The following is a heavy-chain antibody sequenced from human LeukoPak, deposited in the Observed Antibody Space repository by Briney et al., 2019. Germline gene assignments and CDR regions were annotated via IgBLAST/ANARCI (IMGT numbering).Heavy chain of an antibody. CDR2: FDPEDGEK. Sequence: ASVSVPCAISVYTLPELFIHCVPEARGKAREWRRGFDPEDGEKIHTQKFQGRVTMTEDTSTDTAYLELSSQKSENTAVYYCATAMRYFDWLPTYWGQGTLVTVPS. J-gene: IGHJ4*02. CDR3: ATAMRYFDWLPTY. V-gene: IGHV1-24*01. CDR1: VYTLPELF. D-gene: IGHD3-9*01.